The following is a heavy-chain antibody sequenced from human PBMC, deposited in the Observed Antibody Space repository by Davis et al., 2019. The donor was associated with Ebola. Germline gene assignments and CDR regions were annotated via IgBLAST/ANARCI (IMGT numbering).Heavy chain of an antibody. J-gene: IGHJ6*02. V-gene: IGHV1-46*01. CDR2: INPSGGST. Sequence: ASVKVSCKASGYTFTSYYMHWVRQAPGQGLEWMGIINPSGGSTSYAQKFQGRVTMTRDTSTSTVYMELSSLRSEDTAVYYCAREVIVVVIDYYYGMDVWGQGTTVTVSS. CDR1: GYTFTSYY. D-gene: IGHD3-22*01. CDR3: AREVIVVVIDYYYGMDV.